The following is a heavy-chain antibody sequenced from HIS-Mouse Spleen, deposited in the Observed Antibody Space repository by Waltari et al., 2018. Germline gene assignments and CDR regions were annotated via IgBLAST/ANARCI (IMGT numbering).Heavy chain of an antibody. D-gene: IGHD1-1*01. CDR2: IYYSGST. J-gene: IGHJ4*02. CDR1: GGSISSSSYY. Sequence: QLQLHESGPGLVKPSETLSLTCTVSGGSISSSSYYWGWIRQPPGKGLAWSGSIYYSGSTSYNPAPNGRDTISVDTSKTHFSLKLRSEPAADAAVYYCARDRRWNEGMDYRGQGTLFTFSS. V-gene: IGHV4-39*07. CDR3: ARDRRWNEGMDY.